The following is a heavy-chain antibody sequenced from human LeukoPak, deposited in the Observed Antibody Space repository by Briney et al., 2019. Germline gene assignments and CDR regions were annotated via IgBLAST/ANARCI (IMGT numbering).Heavy chain of an antibody. CDR3: ARGEVGATNAPLDY. D-gene: IGHD1-26*01. CDR1: GGSFSGYY. J-gene: IGHJ4*02. CDR2: INHSGST. V-gene: IGHV4-34*01. Sequence: TSETLSLTCAVYGGSFSGYYWSWIRQPPGKGLEWIGEINHSGSTNYNPSLKSRVTISVDTSKNQFSLKLSSVTAADTAVYYCARGEVGATNAPLDYWGQGTLVTVSS.